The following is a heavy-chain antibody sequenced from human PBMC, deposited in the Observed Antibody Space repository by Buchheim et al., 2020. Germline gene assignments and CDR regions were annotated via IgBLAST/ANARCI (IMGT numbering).Heavy chain of an antibody. V-gene: IGHV3-48*03. CDR1: GFTFSSYE. D-gene: IGHD6-13*01. J-gene: IGHJ1*01. CDR3: ARADGYSSSWYVSSYFQH. Sequence: EVQLVESGGGLVQPGGSLRLSCAASGFTFSSYEMNWVRQAPGKGLEWVSYISSSGSTIYYADSVKGRFTISRDNAPNPLYLQMNSLRAEDTAVYYCARADGYSSSWYVSSYFQHWGQGTL. CDR2: ISSSGSTI.